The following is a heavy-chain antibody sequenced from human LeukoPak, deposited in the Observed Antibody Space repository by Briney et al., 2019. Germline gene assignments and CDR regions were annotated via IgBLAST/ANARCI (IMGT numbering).Heavy chain of an antibody. J-gene: IGHJ6*03. CDR1: GFTFSSYS. CDR3: ARATAYDFWSGYYRSPNYYYYMDV. V-gene: IGHV3-48*02. D-gene: IGHD3-3*01. Sequence: GGSLRLSCAASGFTFSSYSMNWVRQAPGKGLEWVSYISSSSSTIYYADSVEGRFTISRDNAKNSLYLQMNSLRDEDTAVYYCARATAYDFWSGYYRSPNYYYYMDVWGKGTTVTVSS. CDR2: ISSSSSTI.